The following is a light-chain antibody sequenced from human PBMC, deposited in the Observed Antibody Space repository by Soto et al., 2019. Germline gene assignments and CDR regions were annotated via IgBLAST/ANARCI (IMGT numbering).Light chain of an antibody. V-gene: IGLV2-14*01. CDR2: EVS. J-gene: IGLJ3*02. CDR1: SSDVGGYNY. CDR3: SSYTSSSTLV. Sequence: QSALTQPASVSGSTGQSITISCTGTSSDVGGYNYVSWYQQHPGKAPKIMIYEVSNRPSGVSNRFSGSKSGNTASLTISGLQAEDEADYYCSSYTSSSTLVFGGGTKVTVL.